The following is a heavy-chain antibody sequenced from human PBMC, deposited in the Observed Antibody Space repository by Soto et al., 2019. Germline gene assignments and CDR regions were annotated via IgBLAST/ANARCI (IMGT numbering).Heavy chain of an antibody. V-gene: IGHV4-31*03. CDR3: ARDLYDMLTTPRFDY. CDR2: IYYSGST. Sequence: SETLSLSCTVSGGSISSGGYYWCWLRQHPGQGLEWIGYIYYSGSTYYNPSPKSRVTISVDTSTNQFSLKLSSVTDADKAVNYCARDLYDMLTTPRFDYWRQGSLDTV. D-gene: IGHD3-9*01. J-gene: IGHJ4*02. CDR1: GGSISSGGYY.